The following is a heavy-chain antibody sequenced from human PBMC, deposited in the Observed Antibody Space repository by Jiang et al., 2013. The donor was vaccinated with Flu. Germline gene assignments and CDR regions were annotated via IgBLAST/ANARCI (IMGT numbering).Heavy chain of an antibody. Sequence: VQLVESGAEVKKPGSSVKVACKASGGTFSSYAISWVRQAPGQGLEWMGGIIPIFGTANYAQKFQGRVTITADKSTSTAYMELSSLRSEDTAVYYCARLSRGVTTNWFDPVGPGNPGHRLL. CDR3: ARLSRGVTTNWFDP. CDR2: IIPIFGTA. D-gene: IGHD3-10*01. CDR1: GGTFSSYA. V-gene: IGHV1-69*06. J-gene: IGHJ5*02.